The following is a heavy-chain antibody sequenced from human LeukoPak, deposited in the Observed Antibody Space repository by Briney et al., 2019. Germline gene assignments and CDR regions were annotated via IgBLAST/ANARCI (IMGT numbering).Heavy chain of an antibody. CDR1: GFTFSNYW. J-gene: IGHJ4*02. CDR2: INTDGSTI. D-gene: IGHD2-2*01. V-gene: IGHV3-74*01. Sequence: GGSLRLSCAASGFTFSNYWMHWVRQAPGKGLVWVSRINTDGSTINYADSVKDRFTISRDNAKNTLYLQTNSLRAEDTGVYYCAKGPPSYCSSTGCYVYYFDYWGQGTLVTVSS. CDR3: AKGPPSYCSSTGCYVYYFDY.